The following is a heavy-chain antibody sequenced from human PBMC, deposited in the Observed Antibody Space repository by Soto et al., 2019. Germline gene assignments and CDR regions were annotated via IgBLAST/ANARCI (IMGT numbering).Heavy chain of an antibody. J-gene: IGHJ5*02. V-gene: IGHV1-8*01. CDR3: ARMATSGTLNWFDP. Sequence: QVQLVHSGAEVKKPGASVKVSCQASGYAFSNNDISWVRQGTGQGLEWMGWMNPNSGNGGYAQKFQGRVTMNRDTSTSTAYMELSSLTSDDTAIYYCARMATSGTLNWFDPWGQGTLVTVSS. CDR1: GYAFSNND. CDR2: MNPNSGNG.